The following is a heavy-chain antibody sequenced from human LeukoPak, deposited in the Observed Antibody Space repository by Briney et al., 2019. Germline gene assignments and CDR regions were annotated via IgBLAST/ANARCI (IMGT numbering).Heavy chain of an antibody. D-gene: IGHD3-10*01. CDR2: ISSSGGTI. V-gene: IGHV3-48*03. CDR3: ARVSCVLRGVINQWFDL. CDR1: EFTFSSYE. Sequence: GGSLRLSCAASEFTFSSYEMNWVRQAPGKGLEWVSYISSSGGTIYYADSLKGRFTISRDNAKNSLFLQMNSLRAEDTALYYWARVSCVLRGVINQWFDLCGQGTLVTVSS. J-gene: IGHJ5*02.